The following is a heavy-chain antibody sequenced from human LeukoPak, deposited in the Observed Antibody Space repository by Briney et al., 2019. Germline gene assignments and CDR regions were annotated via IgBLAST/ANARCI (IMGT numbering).Heavy chain of an antibody. CDR3: ARVSLGYCSGGTCYFQDH. D-gene: IGHD2-15*01. V-gene: IGHV1-69*13. Sequence: SVKVSCKASGGTFSSYAISWVRQAPGQGLEWMGGIIPIFGTANYAQKFQGRVTITADESTSTAYMELSSLTSEDTAVYYCARVSLGYCSGGTCYFQDHWGQGTLVTVSS. CDR1: GGTFSSYA. CDR2: IIPIFGTA. J-gene: IGHJ4*02.